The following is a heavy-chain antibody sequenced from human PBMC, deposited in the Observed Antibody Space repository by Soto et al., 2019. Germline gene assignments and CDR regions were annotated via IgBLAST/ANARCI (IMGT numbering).Heavy chain of an antibody. CDR1: GFTFSSYA. V-gene: IGHV3-23*01. Sequence: GSLRLSCAASGFTFSSYAMSWVRQAPGKWLEWVSAISGSGGSTYYADSVKGRFTISRDNSKNTLYLQMNSLRAEDTAVYYCAKSVLRFLEWLPHPYYYGMDVWGQGTTVTVSS. CDR3: AKSVLRFLEWLPHPYYYGMDV. D-gene: IGHD3-3*01. J-gene: IGHJ6*02. CDR2: ISGSGGST.